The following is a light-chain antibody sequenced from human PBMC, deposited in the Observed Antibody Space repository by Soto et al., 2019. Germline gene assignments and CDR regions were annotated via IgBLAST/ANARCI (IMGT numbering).Light chain of an antibody. CDR2: DAS. CDR3: QQYNVWPRT. Sequence: EIVMTQSPATLSVYPGERATLSCRASQSLGTNLAWFQQKPGQAPRLLIHDASTRATGIPARFSGSGSGTAFTLTISSLQSEDFAVYYCQQYNVWPRTFGQGTKVDIK. J-gene: IGKJ1*01. CDR1: QSLGTN. V-gene: IGKV3-15*01.